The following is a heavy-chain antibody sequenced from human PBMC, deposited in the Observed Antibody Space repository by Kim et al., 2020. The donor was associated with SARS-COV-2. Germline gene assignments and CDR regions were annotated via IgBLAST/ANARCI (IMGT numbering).Heavy chain of an antibody. D-gene: IGHD3-22*01. CDR3: ARRYWDYYDSSGYYESYFDY. CDR1: GGSISSSSYY. CDR2: IYYSGST. Sequence: ETLSLTCTVSGGSISSSSYYWGWIRQPPGKGLEWIGSIYYSGSTYYNPSLKSRVTISVDTSKNQFSLKLSSVTAADTAVYYCARRYWDYYDSSGYYESYFDYWGQGTLVTVSS. J-gene: IGHJ4*02. V-gene: IGHV4-39*01.